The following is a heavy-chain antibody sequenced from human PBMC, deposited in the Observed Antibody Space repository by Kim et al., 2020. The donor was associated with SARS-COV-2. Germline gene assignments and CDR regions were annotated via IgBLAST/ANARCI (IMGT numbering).Heavy chain of an antibody. CDR2: IIPIFGTA. D-gene: IGHD3-22*01. J-gene: IGHJ4*02. CDR3: ARDTYYYDSSGYYPDHY. Sequence: ASVKVSCKASGGTFSSYAISWVRQAPGQGLEWMGGIIPIFGTANYAQKFQGRVTITADESTSTAYMELSSLRSEDTAVYYCARDTYYYDSSGYYPDHYWGQGTLVTVSS. CDR1: GGTFSSYA. V-gene: IGHV1-69*13.